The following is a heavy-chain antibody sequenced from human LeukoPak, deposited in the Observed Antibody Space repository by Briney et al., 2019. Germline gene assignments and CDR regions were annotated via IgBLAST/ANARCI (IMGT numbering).Heavy chain of an antibody. CDR1: GFTFSSYA. J-gene: IGHJ3*01. Sequence: GGSLRLSVAPSGFTFSSYAMTWVRQLPGKGREWVSAISGSGDSTYYADSVKGRFTISRDNSKNTLHVQMNSLRAENTAVYYSAKEELYDRNGYGAFDVWGHGTMVTVSS. CDR2: ISGSGDST. CDR3: AKEELYDRNGYGAFDV. D-gene: IGHD3-22*01. V-gene: IGHV3-23*01.